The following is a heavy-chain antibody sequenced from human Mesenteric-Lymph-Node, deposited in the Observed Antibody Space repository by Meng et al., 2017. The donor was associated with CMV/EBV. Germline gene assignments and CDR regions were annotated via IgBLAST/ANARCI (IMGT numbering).Heavy chain of an antibody. V-gene: IGHV3-11*04. Sequence: GESLKISCAASGFTFSDYYMSWIRQAPGKGLEWVSYISSSGSTIYYADSVKGRFTISRDNAKNSLYLQMNSLRAEDTAVYYCARATTPKNTPDLFIAVAGFGPVWGQGTTVTVSS. D-gene: IGHD6-19*01. J-gene: IGHJ6*02. CDR3: ARATTPKNTPDLFIAVAGFGPV. CDR1: GFTFSDYY. CDR2: ISSSGSTI.